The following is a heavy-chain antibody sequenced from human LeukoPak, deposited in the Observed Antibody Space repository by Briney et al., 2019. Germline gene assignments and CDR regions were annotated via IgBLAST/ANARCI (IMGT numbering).Heavy chain of an antibody. CDR3: AKVEQYYFDY. V-gene: IGHV3-21*01. CDR1: GFTFSSYS. J-gene: IGHJ4*02. CDR2: ISSSSSYI. D-gene: IGHD6-19*01. Sequence: GGSLRLSCAASGFTFSSYSMNWVRQAPGKGLEWVSSISSSSSYIYYADSVKGRFTISRDNAKDSLYLQMNSLRAEDTAVYYCAKVEQYYFDYWGQGTLVTVSS.